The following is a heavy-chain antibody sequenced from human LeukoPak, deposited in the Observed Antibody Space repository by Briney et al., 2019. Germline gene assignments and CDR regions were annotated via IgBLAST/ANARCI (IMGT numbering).Heavy chain of an antibody. CDR2: ISSDGST. CDR3: VGSPGWPGY. J-gene: IGHJ4*02. CDR1: GFPFSSYW. V-gene: IGHV3-74*01. D-gene: IGHD6-19*01. Sequence: GGSLRLSCAASGFPFSSYWMHWVRQPPGKGLVWVSRISSDGSTVYADFMKGRFTISRDNAKDTLYLQMNSLRDEDTAVYYCVGSPGWPGYWGQGTLVTVSS.